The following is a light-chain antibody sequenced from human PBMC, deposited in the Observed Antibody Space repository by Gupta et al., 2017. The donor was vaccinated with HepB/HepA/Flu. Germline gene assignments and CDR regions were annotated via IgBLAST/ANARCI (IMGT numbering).Light chain of an antibody. CDR1: QSLLHSNGYNY. V-gene: IGKV2-28*01. CDR3: MQALQAPYT. Sequence: DIVMTQSPLSLPVTPGEPASISCRSSQSLLHSNGYNYLDWYLQKPGQSPQLLIYLGSNRASGVTDRLSGSGSGTDFTLKISRVEAEAVGVSYCMQALQAPYTFGQGTRLEIK. CDR2: LGS. J-gene: IGKJ2*01.